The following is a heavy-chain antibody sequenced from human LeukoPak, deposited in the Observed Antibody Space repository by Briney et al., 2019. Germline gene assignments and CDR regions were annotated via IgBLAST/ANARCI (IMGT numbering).Heavy chain of an antibody. CDR3: AKEGGYCTNGVFYLDYYYMDV. D-gene: IGHD2-8*01. J-gene: IGHJ6*03. CDR1: GFTFSSYA. Sequence: PGGSLRLSCAASGFTFSSYAMSWVRQAPGKGLEWVSAISGSGGSTYYADSVKGRFTISRDNSKNTLYLQMNSLRAEDTAVYYCAKEGGYCTNGVFYLDYYYMDVWGKGTTVTVSS. V-gene: IGHV3-23*01. CDR2: ISGSGGST.